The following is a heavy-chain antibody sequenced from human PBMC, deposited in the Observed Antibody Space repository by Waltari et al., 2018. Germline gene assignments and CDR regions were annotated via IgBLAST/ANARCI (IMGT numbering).Heavy chain of an antibody. CDR3: AGSSNFGIYGLDV. D-gene: IGHD3-3*01. V-gene: IGHV4-4*07. Sequence: QVQLQESGPGLVKPSETLSLICNVSGASIRRYYWNWILPSAGKGLEWIGRIYASGSTSYNPSLESRISMSVDTSKNHFSLKLSSVTAADTGVYYCAGSSNFGIYGLDVWGQGTTVVVSS. CDR1: GASIRRYY. CDR2: IYASGST. J-gene: IGHJ6*02.